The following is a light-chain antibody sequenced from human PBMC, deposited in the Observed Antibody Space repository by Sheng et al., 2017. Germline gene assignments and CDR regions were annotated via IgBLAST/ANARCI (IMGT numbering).Light chain of an antibody. CDR3: QSYDSSLSGHVL. V-gene: IGLV1-40*01. CDR2: GNN. J-gene: IGLJ2*01. CDR1: SFSIGTIRD. Sequence: QTVVTQPPSVSGAPGQRVTISCTGSSFSIGTIRDVHWYRHLPGTAPKLLIYGNNNRPSGVPGRFSGSQSGTSASLAITGLQAEDEADYYCQSYDSSLSGHVLFGGGTKLTVL.